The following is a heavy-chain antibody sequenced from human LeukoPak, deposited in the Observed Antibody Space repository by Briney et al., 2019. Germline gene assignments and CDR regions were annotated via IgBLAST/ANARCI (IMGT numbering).Heavy chain of an antibody. CDR1: GFSFTTHA. V-gene: IGHV3-23*01. J-gene: IGHJ4*02. D-gene: IGHD3-10*01. Sequence: GGSLRLSCVASGFSFTTHAMGWVRQAPGKGLEWVSHISGSGGSTKYSGSVKGRFTISRDNSKNTLYLQINSLGADDTAVYYCDKDQDPHSYGSGSYAPFDYWGQGTLVTVSS. CDR3: DKDQDPHSYGSGSYAPFDY. CDR2: ISGSGGST.